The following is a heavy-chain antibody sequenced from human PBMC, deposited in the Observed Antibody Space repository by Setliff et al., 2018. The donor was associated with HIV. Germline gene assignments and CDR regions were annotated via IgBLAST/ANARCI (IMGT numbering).Heavy chain of an antibody. J-gene: IGHJ6*03. CDR1: GDSMIPHY. D-gene: IGHD1-7*01. CDR2: ISNYGSP. Sequence: PSETLSLTCPVSGDSMIPHYWSWIRQPPGRGLEWIGYISNYGSPSYSPPLESRVTILLDTSKNQFSLRLSSVTAADTAVYYCARHRGMPGTTWYNHYMDVWGTGATVTVSS. CDR3: ARHRGMPGTTWYNHYMDV. V-gene: IGHV4-59*11.